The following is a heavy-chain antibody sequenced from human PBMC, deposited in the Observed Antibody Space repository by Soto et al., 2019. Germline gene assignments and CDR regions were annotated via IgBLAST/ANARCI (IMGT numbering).Heavy chain of an antibody. Sequence: SETLSLTCAVSGGSISSGGYSWSWIRQPPGKGLEWIGYIYHGGTTFYNPSLKSRITISVDTSNNQFSLKLTSVTAADTAVYYCARVHVMVVAGSTFDYWGHGTLVTVSS. J-gene: IGHJ4*01. CDR2: IYHGGTT. V-gene: IGHV4-30-2*01. D-gene: IGHD6-19*01. CDR3: ARVHVMVVAGSTFDY. CDR1: GGSISSGGYS.